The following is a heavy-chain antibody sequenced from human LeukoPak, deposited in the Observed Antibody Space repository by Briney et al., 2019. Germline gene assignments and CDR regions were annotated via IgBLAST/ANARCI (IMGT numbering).Heavy chain of an antibody. Sequence: GGSLRLSCAASGFTFSSYSMNWVRQAPGKGLEWVSSISSSSSYIYYADSVKGRFTISRDNSKNTLYLQMNSLRAEDTAVYYCAKDGAMVRGVISYFDYWGQGTLVTVSS. V-gene: IGHV3-21*04. CDR3: AKDGAMVRGVISYFDY. CDR1: GFTFSSYS. D-gene: IGHD3-10*01. J-gene: IGHJ4*02. CDR2: ISSSSSYI.